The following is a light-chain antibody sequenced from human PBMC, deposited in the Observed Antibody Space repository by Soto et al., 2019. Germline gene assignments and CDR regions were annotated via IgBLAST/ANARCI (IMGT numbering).Light chain of an antibody. V-gene: IGLV2-23*01. CDR3: CSYAGSSTLV. CDR1: SSDVGSYNL. CDR2: EGS. Sequence: HSALTQPASVSGSPGQSITISCTGTSSDVGSYNLVSWYQQHPGKAPKFMIYEGSKRPSGVSNRFSGSKSGNTASLTISGLQAEDEADYYCCSYAGSSTLVFGGGTKVTVL. J-gene: IGLJ2*01.